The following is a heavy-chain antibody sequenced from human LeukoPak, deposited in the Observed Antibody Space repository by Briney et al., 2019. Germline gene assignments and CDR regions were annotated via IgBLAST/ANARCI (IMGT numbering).Heavy chain of an antibody. V-gene: IGHV1-18*01. CDR2: ISVYNDNA. CDR3: ARSIVETTNFDN. D-gene: IGHD1-26*01. J-gene: IGHJ4*02. CDR1: GYTFTSYG. Sequence: ASVKVSCKASGYTFTSYGIHWVRQAPGQGLEWMGWISVYNDNANYAQNLQGRVTMTTDTSTSTAYMELRSLRSDDTAVYYCARSIVETTNFDNWGRGTLVTVSS.